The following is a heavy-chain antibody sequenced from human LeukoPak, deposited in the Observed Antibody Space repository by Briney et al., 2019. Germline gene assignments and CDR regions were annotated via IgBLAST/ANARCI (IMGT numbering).Heavy chain of an antibody. Sequence: PSETLSLTCTVSGGSISSYYWSWIRQPPGKGLEWIGYIYYSGSTNYNPSLKSRVTISVDTSKNQFSLKLSSVTAADTAVYYCARDLGSYVFDYWGQGTLVTVSS. CDR3: ARDLGSYVFDY. J-gene: IGHJ4*02. D-gene: IGHD1-26*01. CDR1: GGSISSYY. V-gene: IGHV4-59*01. CDR2: IYYSGST.